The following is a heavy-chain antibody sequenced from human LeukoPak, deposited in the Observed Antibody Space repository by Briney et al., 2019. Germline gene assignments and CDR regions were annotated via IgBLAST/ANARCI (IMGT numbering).Heavy chain of an antibody. CDR2: IYHSGST. Sequence: SETLSLTCAVSGYSISSGYYWGWIRQPPGKGLEWIGSIYHSGSTYYNPSLKSRVTISVDTSKNQFSLKLSSVTAADTAVYCCARGSIAAAYPYYFDYWGQGTLVTVSS. CDR3: ARGSIAAAYPYYFDY. CDR1: GYSISSGYY. V-gene: IGHV4-38-2*01. J-gene: IGHJ4*02. D-gene: IGHD6-13*01.